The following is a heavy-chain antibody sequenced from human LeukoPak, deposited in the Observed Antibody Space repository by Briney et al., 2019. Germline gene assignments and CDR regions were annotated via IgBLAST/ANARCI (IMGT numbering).Heavy chain of an antibody. J-gene: IGHJ4*02. V-gene: IGHV3-33*01. CDR3: ARGRTLWPFDY. D-gene: IGHD3-10*01. Sequence: PGGSLRLSCAASGFTFSSYGMHWVRQAPGKGLEWVAVIWYDGSNKYYADSVKGRFTISRDNSKNTLYLQMNSLRAEDTAVYYCARGRTLWPFDYWGQGTLVPVSS. CDR2: IWYDGSNK. CDR1: GFTFSSYG.